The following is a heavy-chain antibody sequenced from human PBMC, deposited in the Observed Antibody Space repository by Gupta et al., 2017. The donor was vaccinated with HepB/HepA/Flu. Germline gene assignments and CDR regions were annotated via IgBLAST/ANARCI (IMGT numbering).Heavy chain of an antibody. CDR1: GFTFDDYA. Sequence: PGRSLRLSCAASGFTFDDYAMHWVRQAPGKGLEWVSGISWNSGSIGYADSVKGRFTISRDNAKNSLYLQMNSLRAEETALYYGAKGGVVVPAARVGNYGMDVWGQGTTVTVSS. CDR2: ISWNSGSI. CDR3: AKGGVVVPAARVGNYGMDV. V-gene: IGHV3-9*01. D-gene: IGHD2-2*01. J-gene: IGHJ6*02.